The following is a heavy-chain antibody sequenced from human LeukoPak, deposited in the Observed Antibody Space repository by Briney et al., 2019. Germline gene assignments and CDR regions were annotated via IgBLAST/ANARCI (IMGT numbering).Heavy chain of an antibody. Sequence: PGGSLRLSCAASGFTFSSYWLHWVRQAPGKGLVWVSRINSDGSSTTYADSVKGRFTISRDNAKTTLSLQMNSLRAEDTAVYYCARGKTPAVTTPFDYWGQGTLVTVSS. CDR1: GFTFSSYW. CDR3: ARGKTPAVTTPFDY. CDR2: INSDGSST. V-gene: IGHV3-74*01. D-gene: IGHD4-17*01. J-gene: IGHJ4*02.